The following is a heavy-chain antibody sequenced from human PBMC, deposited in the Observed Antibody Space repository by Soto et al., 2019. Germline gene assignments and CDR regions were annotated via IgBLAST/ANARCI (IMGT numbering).Heavy chain of an antibody. CDR2: INPNSGGT. CDR1: GYTFTGYY. D-gene: IGHD3-3*01. Sequence: ASVKVSCKASGYTFTGYYMHWVRQAPGQGLEWMGWINPNSGGTNYAQKFQGWVTMTRDTSISTAYMELSRLRSDDTAVYYCAREVGDDFWSGNGDYYYGMDVWGQGTTGTVSS. V-gene: IGHV1-2*04. J-gene: IGHJ6*02. CDR3: AREVGDDFWSGNGDYYYGMDV.